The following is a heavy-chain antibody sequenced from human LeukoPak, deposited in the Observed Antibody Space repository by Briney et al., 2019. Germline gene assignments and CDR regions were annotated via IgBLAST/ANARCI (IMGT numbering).Heavy chain of an antibody. CDR3: ATAAIAAAGDYQYHYMDV. V-gene: IGHV1-2*02. D-gene: IGHD6-25*01. Sequence: ASVKVSCKASGYTFTGDYMHWVRQAPGQGLEGWGGISPNGADTDYAQRFHGRVTMTRDTSITTAYMELSRLTSDDTAVYYCATAAIAAAGDYQYHYMDVWGKGTTVTVSS. CDR2: ISPNGADT. CDR1: GYTFTGDY. J-gene: IGHJ6*03.